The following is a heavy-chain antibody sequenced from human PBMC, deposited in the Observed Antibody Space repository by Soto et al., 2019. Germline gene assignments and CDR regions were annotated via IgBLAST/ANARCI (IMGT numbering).Heavy chain of an antibody. D-gene: IGHD1-26*01. J-gene: IGHJ3*02. V-gene: IGHV3-30*18. Sequence: QVQLVESGGGVVQPGRSLRLSCAASGFSFTTYVMHWVRQAPGKGLEWVAVISHDGSYKYYGDAVKGRFTISRDTSKNAVYHEMNSRRPEDTGLYYCEKGLLDIVGPTLSRDDFNIWGKGKMVTVYS. CDR1: GFSFTTYV. CDR2: ISHDGSYK. CDR3: EKGLLDIVGPTLSRDDFNI.